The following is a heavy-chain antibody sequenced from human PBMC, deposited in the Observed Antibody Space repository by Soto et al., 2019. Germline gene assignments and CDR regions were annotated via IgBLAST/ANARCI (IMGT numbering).Heavy chain of an antibody. J-gene: IGHJ6*02. D-gene: IGHD6-19*01. V-gene: IGHV3-53*01. CDR2: MYSGGGT. CDR1: GFTVGNNY. CDR3: TTSPSVGV. Sequence: EVHLVESGGGLIQPGGSLRLSCAASGFTVGNNYMNWVRQAPGKGLEWVSLMYSGGGTYYADSVKGRFTMSRDSSKNTLYLQLTSLSAEDTAMYYCTTSPSVGVWGQGTTVTVSS.